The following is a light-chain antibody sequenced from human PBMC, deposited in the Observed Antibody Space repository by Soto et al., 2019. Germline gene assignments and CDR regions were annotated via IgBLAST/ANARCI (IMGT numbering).Light chain of an antibody. J-gene: IGKJ1*01. Sequence: EIVYTQSPGTLSLSPGERATLSCRASQSVGSSYLAWYQQKPGQAPRLLIYGASSRATGIPDRFSGSGSGTDFTLTISRLEPEDFAVYYCQQYGSSPRGTFGQATKVDI. CDR1: QSVGSSY. V-gene: IGKV3-20*01. CDR3: QQYGSSPRGT. CDR2: GAS.